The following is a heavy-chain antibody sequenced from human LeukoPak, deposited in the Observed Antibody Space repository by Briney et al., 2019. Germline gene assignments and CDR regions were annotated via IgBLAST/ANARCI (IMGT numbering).Heavy chain of an antibody. CDR2: ISGSGDSA. CDR3: ARRSGIAVAGAFDY. J-gene: IGHJ4*02. V-gene: IGHV3-23*01. D-gene: IGHD6-19*01. CDR1: GFTFSSYA. Sequence: PGGSLRLSCAASGFTFSSYAMRWVRQAPGKGLEWVSGISGSGDSAYYADSVKGRFTISRDNSKNTLYLQMNSLRAEDTAVYYCARRSGIAVAGAFDYWGQGNLVTVSS.